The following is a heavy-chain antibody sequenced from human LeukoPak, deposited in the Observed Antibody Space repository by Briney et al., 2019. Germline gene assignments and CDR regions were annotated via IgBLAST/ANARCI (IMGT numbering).Heavy chain of an antibody. Sequence: GGSLRLSCAASAFTFRNYAMSWVRQAPGKGLEWVSTISGNGGRTYDADSVKGRFTISRDNSKNTLYLQMNSLRAEDTAVYYCARDASLGGSYHYFDYWGQGTLVTVSS. CDR3: ARDASLGGSYHYFDY. V-gene: IGHV3-23*01. CDR1: AFTFRNYA. CDR2: ISGNGGRT. D-gene: IGHD3-16*02. J-gene: IGHJ4*02.